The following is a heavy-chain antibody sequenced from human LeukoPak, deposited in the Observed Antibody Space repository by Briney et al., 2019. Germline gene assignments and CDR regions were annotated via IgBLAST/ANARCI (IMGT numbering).Heavy chain of an antibody. Sequence: GGSLRLSCAASGLTVSSNYISWVRQAPGKGLEWVSLIYSDGTTYYADSVRGRFTISRDNSKNTLYLQMNSLRAEDTAVYYCAREPRGGAYGMDVWGQGTTVTVSS. D-gene: IGHD3-10*01. CDR1: GLTVSSNY. CDR2: IYSDGTT. CDR3: AREPRGGAYGMDV. V-gene: IGHV3-53*01. J-gene: IGHJ6*02.